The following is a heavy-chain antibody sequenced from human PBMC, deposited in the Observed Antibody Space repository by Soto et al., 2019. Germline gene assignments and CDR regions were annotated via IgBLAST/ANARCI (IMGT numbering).Heavy chain of an antibody. CDR2: IYSGGST. J-gene: IGHJ6*02. Sequence: LRLSFAASGFTVSSNYMSWVRQAPGKGLEWVSVIYSGGSTYYADSVKGRFTISRDNSKNTLYLQMNSLRAEDTAVYYCARAPIYKWGYYGMDVWGQGTTVTVSS. D-gene: IGHD1-1*01. CDR3: ARAPIYKWGYYGMDV. V-gene: IGHV3-53*01. CDR1: GFTVSSNY.